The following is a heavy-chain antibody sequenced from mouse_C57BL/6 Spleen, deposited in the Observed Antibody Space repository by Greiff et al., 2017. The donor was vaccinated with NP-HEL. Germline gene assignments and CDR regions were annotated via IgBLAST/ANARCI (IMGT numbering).Heavy chain of an antibody. Sequence: EVNLVESEGGLVQPGSSMKLSCTASGFTFSDYYMAWVRQVPEKGLEWVANINYDGSSTYYLDSLKSRFIISRDNAKNILYLQMSSLKSEDTATYYCARGDYGSSYGFAYWGQGTLVTVSA. CDR3: ARGDYGSSYGFAY. J-gene: IGHJ3*01. CDR2: INYDGSST. CDR1: GFTFSDYY. V-gene: IGHV5-16*01. D-gene: IGHD1-1*01.